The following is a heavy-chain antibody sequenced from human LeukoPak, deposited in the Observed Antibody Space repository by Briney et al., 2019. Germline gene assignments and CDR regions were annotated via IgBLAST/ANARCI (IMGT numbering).Heavy chain of an antibody. CDR3: AKDCSSTSCFDY. D-gene: IGHD2-2*01. J-gene: IGHJ4*02. CDR2: ISGSGGST. V-gene: IGHV3-23*01. CDR1: GFTFSSYG. Sequence: GGSLRLSCAASGFTFSSYGMHWVRQAPGKGLEWVSAISGSGGSTYYADSVKGRFTISRDNSKNTLYLQMNSLRAEDTAVYYCAKDCSSTSCFDYWGQGTLVTVSS.